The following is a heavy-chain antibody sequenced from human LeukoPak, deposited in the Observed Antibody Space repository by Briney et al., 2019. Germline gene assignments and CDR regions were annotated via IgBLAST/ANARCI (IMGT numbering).Heavy chain of an antibody. CDR1: GYTVTGYY. J-gene: IGHJ5*02. V-gene: IGHV1-2*02. D-gene: IGHD3-10*01. Sequence: GASVKVSCKASGYTVTGYYMHWVRQAPGQGLEWMGWMNPDSGGTNYAQKFQGRVTMTRDTSISTAYMELSRLRSDDTAVYYCARGTKREGVWFGDDGWFDPWGQGTLVTVSS. CDR2: MNPDSGGT. CDR3: ARGTKREGVWFGDDGWFDP.